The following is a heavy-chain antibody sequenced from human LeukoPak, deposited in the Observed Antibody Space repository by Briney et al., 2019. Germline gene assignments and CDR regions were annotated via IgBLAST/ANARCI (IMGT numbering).Heavy chain of an antibody. CDR1: GFTFSSYA. CDR3: AKWVGIRFDN. CDR2: ISGAGGST. D-gene: IGHD5-18*01. Sequence: GGSLRLSCAASGFTFSSYAMSWVRQAPGKGLEWVSSISGAGGSTNYVDSAKGRFTISRDNSKNTLYLQMNSLRAEDTAVYYCAKWVGIRFDNWGQGTLVTVSS. J-gene: IGHJ4*02. V-gene: IGHV3-23*01.